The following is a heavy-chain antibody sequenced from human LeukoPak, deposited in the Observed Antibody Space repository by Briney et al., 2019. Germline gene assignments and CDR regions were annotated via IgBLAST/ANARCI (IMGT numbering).Heavy chain of an antibody. CDR2: IHPSDSDT. Sequence: GESLKISCKGSEYSFTSYWIGWVRQMPGKGLEWMGIIHPSDSDTRYSPSFEGQVTISTDKSIRTAYLQWSSLQASDTAMYYCARDRGVTDAFDIWGPGTMVTVSS. D-gene: IGHD3-10*01. CDR3: ARDRGVTDAFDI. J-gene: IGHJ3*02. V-gene: IGHV5-51*01. CDR1: EYSFTSYW.